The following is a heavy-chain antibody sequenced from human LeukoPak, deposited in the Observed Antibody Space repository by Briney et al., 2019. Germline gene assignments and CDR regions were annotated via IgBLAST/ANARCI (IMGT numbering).Heavy chain of an antibody. CDR3: AKDSAPTVTPRHAFDI. Sequence: GGSLRLSCAASGFTFSSYAMSWVRQAPGKGLEWVSAISGSGGSTYYADSVKGRFTISRDNSKNTLYLQMNSLRAEDTAVYYCAKDSAPTVTPRHAFDIWGQGTMVTVSS. D-gene: IGHD4-17*01. CDR1: GFTFSSYA. J-gene: IGHJ3*02. V-gene: IGHV3-23*01. CDR2: ISGSGGST.